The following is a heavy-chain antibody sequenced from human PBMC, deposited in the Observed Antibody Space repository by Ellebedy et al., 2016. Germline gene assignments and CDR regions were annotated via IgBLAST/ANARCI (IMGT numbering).Heavy chain of an antibody. V-gene: IGHV3-48*01. CDR2: ISSSSSTI. CDR3: ARVPYRTVTTIYFDY. CDR1: GFTFSSYA. J-gene: IGHJ4*02. D-gene: IGHD4-17*01. Sequence: GESLKISCAASGFTFSSYAMHWVRQAPGKGLEWVSYISSSSSTIYYADSVKGRFTISRDNAKNSLYLQMNSLRAEDTAVYYCARVPYRTVTTIYFDYWGQGTLVTVSS.